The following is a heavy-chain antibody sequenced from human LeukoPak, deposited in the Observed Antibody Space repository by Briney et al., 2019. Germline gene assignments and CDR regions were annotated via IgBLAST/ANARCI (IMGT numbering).Heavy chain of an antibody. J-gene: IGHJ5*02. D-gene: IGHD6-6*01. CDR1: GYTFTGYY. CDR2: IIPIFGTA. Sequence: SVKVSCKASGYTFTGYYIHWVRQAPGQGLEWMGGIIPIFGTANYAQKFQGRVTITTDESTSTAYMELSSLRSEDTAVYYCARVGGGSSSTPWGQGTLVTVSS. V-gene: IGHV1-69*05. CDR3: ARVGGGSSSTP.